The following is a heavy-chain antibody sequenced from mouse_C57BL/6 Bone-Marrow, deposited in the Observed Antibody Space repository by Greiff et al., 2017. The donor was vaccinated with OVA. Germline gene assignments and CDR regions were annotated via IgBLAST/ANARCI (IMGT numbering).Heavy chain of an antibody. V-gene: IGHV1-69*01. CDR1: GYTFTSYW. CDR2: IDPSDSYT. D-gene: IGHD1-3*01. Sequence: VQLQQPGAELVMPGASVKLSCKASGYTFTSYWMHWVKQRPGQGLEWIGEIDPSDSYTNYNQKFKGKSTLTVDKSSSTAYMQLSSLKSEDSAVYYCARYASGAMDYWGQGTSVTVSS. J-gene: IGHJ4*01. CDR3: ARYASGAMDY.